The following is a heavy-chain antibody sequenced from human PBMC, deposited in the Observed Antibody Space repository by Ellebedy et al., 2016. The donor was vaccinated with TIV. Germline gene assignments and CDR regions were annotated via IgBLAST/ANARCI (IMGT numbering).Heavy chain of an antibody. CDR2: INPDNGVT. CDR3: VRDLTNTVTGEY. V-gene: IGHV1-2*02. CDR1: GYSFPAYY. J-gene: IGHJ4*02. Sequence: AASVKVSCKTSGYSFPAYYIHWVRQAPGQGPAWVGWINPDNGVTVYEQKLQGRVTITGDTSISTVYMELSSLRSDDTAIYYCVRDLTNTVTGEYWGQGTLVFVSS. D-gene: IGHD4-11*01.